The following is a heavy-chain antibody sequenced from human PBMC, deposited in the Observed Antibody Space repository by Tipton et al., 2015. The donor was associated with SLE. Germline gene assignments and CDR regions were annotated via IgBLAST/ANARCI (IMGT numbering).Heavy chain of an antibody. CDR2: IYTSGST. CDR3: AREVTSNGFDI. J-gene: IGHJ3*02. V-gene: IGHV4-61*02. CDR1: GGSISSGSYY. Sequence: TLSLTCTVSGGSISSGSYYWSWIRQPAGKGLEWIGRIYTSGSTNYNPSLKSRVTISVDTSKNQFSLKLSSVTAADTAVYYCAREVTSNGFDIWGQGTMVTVSS. D-gene: IGHD4-23*01.